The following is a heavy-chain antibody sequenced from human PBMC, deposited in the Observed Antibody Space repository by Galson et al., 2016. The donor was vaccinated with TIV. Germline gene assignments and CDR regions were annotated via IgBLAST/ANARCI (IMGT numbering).Heavy chain of an antibody. CDR2: IYYTRIT. Sequence: SETLSLTCTVSGGSVSSTSYYWGWIRQPTGKGLEWIGTIYYTRITFYNPSLESRVTISVATSKNQFSLQLSSVTAADTAGYLCARTTGSGVAARVLFDYWGRGTLVTVSS. V-gene: IGHV4-39*07. D-gene: IGHD6-6*01. CDR1: GGSVSSTSYY. CDR3: ARTTGSGVAARVLFDY. J-gene: IGHJ4*02.